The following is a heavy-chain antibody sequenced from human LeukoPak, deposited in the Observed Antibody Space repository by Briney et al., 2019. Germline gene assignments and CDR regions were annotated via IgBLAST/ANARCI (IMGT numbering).Heavy chain of an antibody. CDR1: GYTSGYTFANYG. Sequence: ASVKVSCKASGYTSGYTFANYGISRVRQAPGQGLEWMGWISVYNGNTNYAQKPQGRVTMTTDTSTSTAYMELRSLRSDDTAVYYCARLGYGVNSADYWGQGTLVTVSS. V-gene: IGHV1-18*01. D-gene: IGHD4-23*01. CDR2: ISVYNGNT. J-gene: IGHJ4*02. CDR3: ARLGYGVNSADY.